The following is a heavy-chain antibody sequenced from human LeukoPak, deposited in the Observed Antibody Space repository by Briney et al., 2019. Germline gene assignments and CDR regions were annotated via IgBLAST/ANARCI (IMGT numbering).Heavy chain of an antibody. CDR1: GFTVSSNY. CDR2: IYSGGST. Sequence: GGSLRLSCAASGFTVSSNYMGWVRQAPGKGLEWVSVIYSGGSTYYADSVKGRSTISRDNSENTLYLQMNSLRAEDTAVYYCARRYITGWHFDYWGQGTLVTVSS. V-gene: IGHV3-66*01. J-gene: IGHJ4*02. CDR3: ARRYITGWHFDY. D-gene: IGHD6-19*01.